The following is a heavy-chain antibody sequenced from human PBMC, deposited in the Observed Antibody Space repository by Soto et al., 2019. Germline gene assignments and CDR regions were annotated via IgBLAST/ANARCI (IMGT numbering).Heavy chain of an antibody. CDR2: INHSGST. V-gene: IGHV4-34*01. CDR3: ARAGHYYYGMDV. J-gene: IGHJ6*02. CDR1: GGSFSCYY. Sequence: SETLSLTCAVYGGSFSCYYWSWIRQPPGKGLEWIGEINHSGSTNYNPSLKSRVTISVDTSKNQFSLKLSSVTAADTAVYYCARAGHYYYGMDVWGQGTTVTVSS.